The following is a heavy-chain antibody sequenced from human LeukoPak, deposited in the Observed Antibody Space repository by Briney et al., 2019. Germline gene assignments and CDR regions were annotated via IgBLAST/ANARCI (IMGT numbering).Heavy chain of an antibody. CDR3: ARGDIAAAGVDY. V-gene: IGHV4-61*02. D-gene: IGHD6-13*01. CDR1: GGSISSGSYY. Sequence: SETLSLTCTVSGGSISSGSYYWSWIRQPAGKGLEWIGRIYTSGSTNYNPSLKSRVTISVDTSKNQFSLKLSSVTAADTAVYYCARGDIAAAGVDYWGQGTLVTVSS. J-gene: IGHJ4*02. CDR2: IYTSGST.